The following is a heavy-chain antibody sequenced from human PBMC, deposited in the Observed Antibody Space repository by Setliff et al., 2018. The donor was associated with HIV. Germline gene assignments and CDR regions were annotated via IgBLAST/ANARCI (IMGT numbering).Heavy chain of an antibody. Sequence: ASVKVSCKASGGTFSSYAISWVRQAPGQGLEWMGGIIPIFGTVRYAQKFQGRVTITADESTSTAYMDLSSLTSDDTAVYYCATSPRGTYYDILSGRPRGWFDPWGQGTLVT. CDR3: ATSPRGTYYDILSGRPRGWFDP. CDR2: IIPIFGTV. J-gene: IGHJ5*02. CDR1: GGTFSSYA. V-gene: IGHV1-69*13. D-gene: IGHD3-9*01.